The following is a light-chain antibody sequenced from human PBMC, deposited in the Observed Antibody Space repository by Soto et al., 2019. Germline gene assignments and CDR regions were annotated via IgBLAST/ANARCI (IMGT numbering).Light chain of an antibody. Sequence: EAVLTQSPATLSVSPGERVTLSCRASASVGNNLAWYQQKPGQAPRLLIYDASTWATGVPPSFSGSGSETTFTHTISSLQSEDFAVYYWHDCSFGPTCGRATKVEIK. CDR1: ASVGNN. V-gene: IGKV3-15*01. J-gene: IGKJ1*01. CDR2: DAS. CDR3: HDCSFGPT.